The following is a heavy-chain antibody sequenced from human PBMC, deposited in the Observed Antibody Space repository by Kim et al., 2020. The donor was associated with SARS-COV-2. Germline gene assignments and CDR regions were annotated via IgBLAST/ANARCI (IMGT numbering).Heavy chain of an antibody. Sequence: GSLRLSCAASGFIYSDYYMNWIRQAPGKGLEWVSYISKSGETIYYADFVKGRFTISRDNAKKTLYLQMNSLSPEDTAVYYCARDSYSSGYYDAFDVWGQGTMVTVSS. J-gene: IGHJ3*01. D-gene: IGHD3-22*01. CDR1: GFIYSDYY. V-gene: IGHV3-11*01. CDR2: ISKSGETI. CDR3: ARDSYSSGYYDAFDV.